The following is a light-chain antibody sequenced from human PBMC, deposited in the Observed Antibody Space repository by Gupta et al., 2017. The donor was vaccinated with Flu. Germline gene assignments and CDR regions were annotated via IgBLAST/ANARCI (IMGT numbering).Light chain of an antibody. Sequence: DIQLTQSPSSLSASVGDRVTITCRASQSISTYVNWYHQRPGKAPNLLVYAASNLQNGVPSRFSGSRSVTDFTLPISSLQPEDAATSYCHQTYNAPPTFGQGTKVEIK. J-gene: IGKJ1*01. V-gene: IGKV1-39*01. CDR3: HQTYNAPPT. CDR1: QSISTY. CDR2: AAS.